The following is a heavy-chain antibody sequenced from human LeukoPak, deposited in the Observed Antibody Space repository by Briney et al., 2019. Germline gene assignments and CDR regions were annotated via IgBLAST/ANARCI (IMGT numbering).Heavy chain of an antibody. V-gene: IGHV3-30*02. CDR3: AKDLFPYVVRGVSSYASDI. CDR2: IRYDGSNK. J-gene: IGHJ3*02. Sequence: GGSLRLSCAASGFTFSSYGMHWVRQAPGKGLEWVAFIRYDGSNKYYADSVKGRFTISRDNSKNTLYLQMNSLRAEDTAVYYCAKDLFPYVVRGVSSYASDIWGQGTMVTVSS. CDR1: GFTFSSYG. D-gene: IGHD3-10*01.